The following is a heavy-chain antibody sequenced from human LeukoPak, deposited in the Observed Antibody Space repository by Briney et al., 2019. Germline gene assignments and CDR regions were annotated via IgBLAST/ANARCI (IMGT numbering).Heavy chain of an antibody. J-gene: IGHJ4*02. Sequence: LPGGSLRLSCAASGFTFSSYGMHWVRQAPGKGLEWVAVIWYDGSNKYYADSVKGRFTIPRDNSKNTLYLQMNSLRAEDTAVYYCARDFRGGARAFDYWGQGTLVTVSS. CDR2: IWYDGSNK. CDR3: ARDFRGGARAFDY. CDR1: GFTFSSYG. V-gene: IGHV3-33*01. D-gene: IGHD3-16*01.